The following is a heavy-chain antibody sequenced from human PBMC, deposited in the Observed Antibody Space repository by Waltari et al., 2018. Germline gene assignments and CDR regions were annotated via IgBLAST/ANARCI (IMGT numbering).Heavy chain of an antibody. D-gene: IGHD2-21*02. Sequence: QVQLVQSGAEVKKPGASVKVSCKASGYTFTSYDINWVGPATGQGLEWMGWVNPNSGNTGYAQKFQGRVTMTEDTSTDTAYMELSSLRSEDTAVYYCATAGGSCGGDCWGFDYWGQGTLVTVSS. J-gene: IGHJ4*02. CDR2: VNPNSGNT. V-gene: IGHV1-8*01. CDR3: ATAGGSCGGDCWGFDY. CDR1: GYTFTSYD.